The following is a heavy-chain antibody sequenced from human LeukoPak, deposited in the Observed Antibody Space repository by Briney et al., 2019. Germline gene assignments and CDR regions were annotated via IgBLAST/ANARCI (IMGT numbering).Heavy chain of an antibody. Sequence: GRSLRLSCAASGLTFSSYAMHWVRQAPGKGLEWVAVISYDGSNKYYADSVKGRFTISRDNSKNTLYLQMNSLRAEDTAVYYCASMVTYYYDSSGIGLNYWGQGTLVTVSS. D-gene: IGHD3-22*01. V-gene: IGHV3-30*04. CDR3: ASMVTYYYDSSGIGLNY. CDR1: GLTFSSYA. CDR2: ISYDGSNK. J-gene: IGHJ4*02.